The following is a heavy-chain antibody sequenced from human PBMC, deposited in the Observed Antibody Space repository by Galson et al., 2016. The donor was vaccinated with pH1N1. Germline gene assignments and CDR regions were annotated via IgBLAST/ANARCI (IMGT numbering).Heavy chain of an antibody. CDR2: IITMFGPP. J-gene: IGHJ4*02. CDR1: GGTPTFSSYG. D-gene: IGHD3-10*01. V-gene: IGHV1-69*13. Sequence: SVKVSCKASGGTPTFSSYGISWVRQAPGQGLEWMGSIITMFGPPNYAQRFQGRLTITADASTSTAYMELSSLRSEDTAIYYCARGLDYYGSGYYVIWGQGTLATVSS. CDR3: ARGLDYYGSGYYVI.